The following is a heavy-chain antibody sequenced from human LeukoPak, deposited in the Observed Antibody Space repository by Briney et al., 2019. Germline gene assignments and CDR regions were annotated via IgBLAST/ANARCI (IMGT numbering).Heavy chain of an antibody. V-gene: IGHV3-33*05. Sequence: GGSLRLSCAASGFTFSNCGFHWVRQAAGKGLEWVAFLSYDGTKKYHADSVKGRFIITRDNSKNTLFLQMNSLRAEDTAVYYCARDMGTYCSGTTCYAGHFDYWGQGTLVTVSS. J-gene: IGHJ4*02. CDR2: LSYDGTKK. D-gene: IGHD2-2*01. CDR1: GFTFSNCG. CDR3: ARDMGTYCSGTTCYAGHFDY.